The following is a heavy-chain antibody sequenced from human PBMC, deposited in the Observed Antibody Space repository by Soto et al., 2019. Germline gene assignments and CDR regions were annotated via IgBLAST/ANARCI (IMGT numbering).Heavy chain of an antibody. J-gene: IGHJ4*02. CDR1: GFTFSTYW. Sequence: EVQLVQSGGDLVQPGGSLRLSCVASGFTFSTYWMTWVRQAPGMGLEWVAGIKEDGSEEVYVDSVKGRCSISRDNAKTSLYLQLNSLRAEDTAVYYCATAISSPFRSFDYWGQGSLVTVSS. D-gene: IGHD3-3*02. V-gene: IGHV3-7*01. CDR2: IKEDGSEE. CDR3: ATAISSPFRSFDY.